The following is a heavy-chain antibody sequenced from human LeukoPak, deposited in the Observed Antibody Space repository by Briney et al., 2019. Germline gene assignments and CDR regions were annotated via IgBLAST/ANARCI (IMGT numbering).Heavy chain of an antibody. J-gene: IGHJ6*04. CDR2: VHQNGGA. V-gene: IGHV4-59*01. Sequence: SETLSLTCSVSGGPIDFYWSWIRQSPGKGLEWIECVHQNGGASYKSSLQRRVTMSVDTSKRQVSLMLNSVTAADTAVYYCARDVRRGLRFNNIYPYFGMDVWGKGTTVIVSA. D-gene: IGHD3-3*01. CDR1: GGPIDFY. CDR3: ARDVRRGLRFNNIYPYFGMDV.